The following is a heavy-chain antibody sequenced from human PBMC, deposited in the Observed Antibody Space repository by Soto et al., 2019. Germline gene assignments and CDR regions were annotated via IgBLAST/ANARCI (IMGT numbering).Heavy chain of an antibody. V-gene: IGHV3-33*01. CDR2: IWYDGSNK. CDR1: GFTFSSYG. CDR3: ARGALWFGERTGMDV. D-gene: IGHD3-10*01. J-gene: IGHJ6*02. Sequence: QVQLVESGGGVVQPGRSLRLSCAASGFTFSSYGMHWVRQAPGKGLEWVAVIWYDGSNKYYADSVKGRFTISRDNSKNPLYLQMNSLRAEDTAVYYCARGALWFGERTGMDVWGQGTTVTVSS.